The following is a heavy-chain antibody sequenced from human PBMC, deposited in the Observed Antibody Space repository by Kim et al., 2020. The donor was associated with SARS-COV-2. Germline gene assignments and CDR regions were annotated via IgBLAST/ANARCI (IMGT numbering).Heavy chain of an antibody. D-gene: IGHD3-3*01. Sequence: PSLKSRVTISVDTSKNQFSLKLSSVTAADTAVYYCARTRGFLEWLSHFDYWGQGTLVTVSS. J-gene: IGHJ4*02. V-gene: IGHV4-59*01. CDR3: ARTRGFLEWLSHFDY.